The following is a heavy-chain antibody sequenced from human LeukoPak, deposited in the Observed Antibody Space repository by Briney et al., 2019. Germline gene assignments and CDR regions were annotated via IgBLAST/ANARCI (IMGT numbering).Heavy chain of an antibody. J-gene: IGHJ5*02. D-gene: IGHD2-15*01. V-gene: IGHV3-30*03. CDR1: GFTFSSYG. CDR2: ISYDGSNK. CDR3: TRDGRSGPTNCFDP. Sequence: KTGGSLRLSCAASGFTFSSYGMHWVRQAPGKGLEWVAVISYDGSNKYYADSVKGRFTISRDNSKNTLYLQMNSLRAEDTAMYYCTRDGRSGPTNCFDPWGQGTLVTVSS.